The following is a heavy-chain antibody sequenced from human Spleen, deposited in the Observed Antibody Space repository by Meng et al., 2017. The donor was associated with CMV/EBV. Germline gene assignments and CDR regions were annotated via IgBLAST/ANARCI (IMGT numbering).Heavy chain of an antibody. Sequence: ASVKVSRKASGYTFASYDINWVRQATGQGLEWMAWMDPNSGNSGYAQKFQGRVTVTRNTSISTAYMELSSLRSEDTAIYYCATITILGDGQYLQYWGQGTLVTVSS. CDR1: GYTFASYD. D-gene: IGHD3-9*01. CDR2: MDPNSGNS. J-gene: IGHJ1*01. CDR3: ATITILGDGQYLQY. V-gene: IGHV1-8*01.